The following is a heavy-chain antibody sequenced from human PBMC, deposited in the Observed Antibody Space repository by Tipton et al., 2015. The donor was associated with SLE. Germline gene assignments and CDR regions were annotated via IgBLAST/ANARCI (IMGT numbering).Heavy chain of an antibody. CDR2: INRSGAST. CDR3: ARDNADY. CDR1: GFTFSNYY. J-gene: IGHJ4*02. Sequence: YGPEVKKPGASVKVSCKASGFTFSNYYFHWVRQAPGQGLEWMGVINRSGASTTYAQKLQGRVTMTRDTSTSTLYMELSRLTSEDTAFYYCARDNADYWGQGTLVTVSS. V-gene: IGHV1-46*01.